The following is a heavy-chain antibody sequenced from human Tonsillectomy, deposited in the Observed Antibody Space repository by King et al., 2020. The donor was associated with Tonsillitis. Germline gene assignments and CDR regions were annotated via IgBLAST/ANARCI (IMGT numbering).Heavy chain of an antibody. J-gene: IGHJ4*02. CDR2: VSDDGSNK. CDR1: GFTFSIRG. D-gene: IGHD3-10*01. CDR3: AGLWFGDLTDN. V-gene: IGHV3-30*03. Sequence: VQLVESGGGVVQPGRSLRLSCAASGFTFSIRGMHWVRQAPGKGLEWVAVVSDDGSNKYYADSVKGRFTISRDNSKNAVYLQMNSLRPEDTAVYYCAGLWFGDLTDNGGQGTLVSVSS.